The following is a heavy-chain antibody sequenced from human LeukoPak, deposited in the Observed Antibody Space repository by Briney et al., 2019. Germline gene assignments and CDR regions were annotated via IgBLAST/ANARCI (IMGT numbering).Heavy chain of an antibody. Sequence: GSLRLSCTASGSTSGDDALNWFRQAPGKGLEWLSFINSAGNNIYYADSVKGRFTISRDNSKDTLYLEMNSLRVEDTAIYYCATSRVFDHWGQGTLVAVSS. CDR3: ATSRVFDH. J-gene: IGHJ4*02. V-gene: IGHV3-48*03. CDR2: INSAGNNI. CDR1: GSTSGDDA.